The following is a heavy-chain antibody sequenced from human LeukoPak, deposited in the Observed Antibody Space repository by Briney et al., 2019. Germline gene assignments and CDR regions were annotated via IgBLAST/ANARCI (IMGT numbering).Heavy chain of an antibody. Sequence: SVKVSCKASGGTFSSYAISWVRQAPGQGLEWMGRIIPILGIANYAQKFQGRVTITADKSTSTAYMELSSLRSEDTAVYYCASTKGIAAAGQYFQHWGQGTLVTASS. CDR1: GGTFSSYA. CDR2: IIPILGIA. D-gene: IGHD6-13*01. CDR3: ASTKGIAAAGQYFQH. V-gene: IGHV1-69*04. J-gene: IGHJ1*01.